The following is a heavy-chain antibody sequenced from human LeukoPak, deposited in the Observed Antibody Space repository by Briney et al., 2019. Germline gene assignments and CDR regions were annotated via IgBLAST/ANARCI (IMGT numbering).Heavy chain of an antibody. D-gene: IGHD6-13*01. Sequence: KPSETLSLTCTVSGGSISSYYWSWIRQPPGKGLEWIGYIYYSGSTNYNPSLKSRVTISVDTSKNQFSLKLSSVTAADTAVYYCARDIAAAGFDYYYYGMDVWGQGTTVTVSS. CDR2: IYYSGST. J-gene: IGHJ6*02. V-gene: IGHV4-59*01. CDR1: GGSISSYY. CDR3: ARDIAAAGFDYYYYGMDV.